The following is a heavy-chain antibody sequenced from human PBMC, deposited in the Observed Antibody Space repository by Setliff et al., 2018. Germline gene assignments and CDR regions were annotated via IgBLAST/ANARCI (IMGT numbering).Heavy chain of an antibody. CDR2: TIPLLPLP. CDR3: ARTCSGSGCYAGLES. CDR1: GGSFSSYA. V-gene: IGHV1-69*10. D-gene: IGHD2-15*01. Sequence: GASVKVSCKASGGSFSSYAIIWVRQAPGQGLEWMGGTIPLLPLPNYAVKFQGRITITADKSTSTAYMELSSLRPEDTAVYYCARTCSGSGCYAGLESWGQGTPVTVSS. J-gene: IGHJ4*02.